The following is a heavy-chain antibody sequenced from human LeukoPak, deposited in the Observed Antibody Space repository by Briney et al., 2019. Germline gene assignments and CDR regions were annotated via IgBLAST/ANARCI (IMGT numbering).Heavy chain of an antibody. V-gene: IGHV3-48*01. CDR3: AKISGYYPSDY. D-gene: IGHD3-22*01. CDR1: GFTFSSYS. CDR2: ISSSSSTI. J-gene: IGHJ4*02. Sequence: GGSLRLSCAASGFTFSSYSMNWVRQAPGKGLEWVSYISSSSSTIYYADSVKGRFTIPRDNSKNTLYLQMYSLRAEDTALYYCAKISGYYPSDYWGQGTLVTVSS.